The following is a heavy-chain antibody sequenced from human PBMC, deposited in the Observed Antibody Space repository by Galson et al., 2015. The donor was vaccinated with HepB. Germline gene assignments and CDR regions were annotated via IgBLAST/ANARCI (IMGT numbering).Heavy chain of an antibody. CDR3: ARDRTVAGDY. CDR1: GYNFTRYY. Sequence: SVKVSCKASGYNFTRYYIHWVRQAPGGGLEWMGVINPTDDKTYYALNFQGRVTMTKDTPTNTVYMEMSSLRSEDTATYYCARDRTVAGDYWGQGTLIIVSS. J-gene: IGHJ4*01. D-gene: IGHD6-19*01. V-gene: IGHV1-46*01. CDR2: INPTDDKT.